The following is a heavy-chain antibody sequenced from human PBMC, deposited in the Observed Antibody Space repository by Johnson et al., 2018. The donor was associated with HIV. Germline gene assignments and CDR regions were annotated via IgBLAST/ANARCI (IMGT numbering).Heavy chain of an antibody. J-gene: IGHJ3*02. CDR2: ISYHGRDT. CDR1: GFDFNTHN. Sequence: QEKLVESGGDVVQPGRSLRLSCAAFGFDFNTHNIHWVRQAPGNGLEWVTLISYHGRDTYYADSVQGRFTISRDNSRNMVYLEMNSLRTEDTAVYYCARGLKGAFDIWGQGTRVTVSA. V-gene: IGHV3-30*04. CDR3: ARGLKGAFDI.